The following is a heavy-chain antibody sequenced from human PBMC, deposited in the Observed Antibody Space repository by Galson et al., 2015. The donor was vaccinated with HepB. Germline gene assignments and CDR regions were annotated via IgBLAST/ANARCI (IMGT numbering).Heavy chain of an antibody. V-gene: IGHV3-30-3*01. D-gene: IGHD3-22*01. J-gene: IGHJ4*02. CDR1: GFTFSSYA. Sequence: SLRLSCAASGFTFSSYAMHWVRQAPGKGLEWVAVISYDGSNKYYADSVKGRFTISRDNSKNTLYLQMNSLRAEDTAVYYCARPNYYDSSGYYSPPDYWGQGTLVTVSS. CDR2: ISYDGSNK. CDR3: ARPNYYDSSGYYSPPDY.